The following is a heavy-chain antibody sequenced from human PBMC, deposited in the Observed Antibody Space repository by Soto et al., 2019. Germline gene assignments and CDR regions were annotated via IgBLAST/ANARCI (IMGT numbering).Heavy chain of an antibody. J-gene: IGHJ4*02. CDR2: ISHTGTT. CDR1: GDSISGSQW. CDR3: ASEGSYSAYNFAHGIQLWSFDF. V-gene: IGHV4-4*02. D-gene: IGHD5-12*01. Sequence: PSETLSLTCAVSGDSISGSQWWSWVRLPPGKGLEWIGEISHTGTTNYNPSLKSRVTMSVDKPKNQFSLNLTSVTAADTAVYYCASEGSYSAYNFAHGIQLWSFDFWGQGALVTVS.